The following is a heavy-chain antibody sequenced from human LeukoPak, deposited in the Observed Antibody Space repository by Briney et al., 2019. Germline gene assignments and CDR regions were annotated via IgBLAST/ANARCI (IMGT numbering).Heavy chain of an antibody. CDR1: GGSISSYY. V-gene: IGHV4-59*12. CDR3: ARSAAVTGQFDF. D-gene: IGHD6-19*01. CDR2: IYYSGST. Sequence: SQTLFLTCTVSGGSISSYYWSWIRQPPGKGLEWIGYIYYSGSTNYNPSLKSRVTISVDTSKNQFSLKLSSVTAADTAFYYCARSAAVTGQFDFWGPGTLVTVSS. J-gene: IGHJ4*02.